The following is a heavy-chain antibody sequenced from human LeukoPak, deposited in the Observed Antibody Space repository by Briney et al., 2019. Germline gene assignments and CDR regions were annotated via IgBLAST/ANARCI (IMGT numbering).Heavy chain of an antibody. V-gene: IGHV4-30-4*07. J-gene: IGHJ5*02. CDR2: IYYTGST. D-gene: IGHD3-22*01. CDR3: ARGGDSSGYEGRFDP. CDR1: GGSISRSGYS. Sequence: MASETLSLTCAVSGGSISRSGYSWSWIRQPPGKGLDWIAYIYYTGSTYYNPSLKSRVTISLDTSKNQFSLKLTSVTAADTAVYYCARGGDSSGYEGRFDPWGQGTLVTVSS.